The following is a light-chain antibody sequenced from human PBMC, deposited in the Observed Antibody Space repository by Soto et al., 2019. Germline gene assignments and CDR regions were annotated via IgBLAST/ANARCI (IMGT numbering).Light chain of an antibody. CDR1: QSIGNNY. CDR3: QQFRTSVT. CDR2: GSS. Sequence: EIVLTQSPGTLSLSPGERATLSCRASQSIGNNYLAWYQQKPGQAPRLLIDGSSTRATGIPDRFSGSGSGTDCTLTISRLEPEDFAVYYCQQFRTSVTFGQGTKVE. J-gene: IGKJ1*01. V-gene: IGKV3-20*01.